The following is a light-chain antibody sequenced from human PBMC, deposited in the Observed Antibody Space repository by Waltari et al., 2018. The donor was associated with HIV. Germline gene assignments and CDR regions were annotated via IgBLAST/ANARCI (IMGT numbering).Light chain of an antibody. V-gene: IGLV1-47*01. CDR1: SSHIGSNY. Sequence: QSVLTQPPSASGTPGQRVTISCSGRSSHIGSNYVSWYPKLPGTAPKRLLDRNNQRPSGVPDRFSGSKSGTSASLAISGLRSEDEADYYCAAWGNSLSLLFGGGTKLTVL. J-gene: IGLJ2*01. CDR3: AAWGNSLSLL. CDR2: RNN.